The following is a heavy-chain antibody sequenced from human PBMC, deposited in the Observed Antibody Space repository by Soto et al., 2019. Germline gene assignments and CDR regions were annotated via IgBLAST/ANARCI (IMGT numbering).Heavy chain of an antibody. CDR2: ISGSGGST. Sequence: GESLKISCAASGFTFSSYAMSWVRQAPGKGLEWVSAISGSGGSTYYADSVKGRFTISRDNSKNTLYLQMNSLRAEDTAVYYCAKVTNPAISYYDFWSGYWNWGQGTLVTVSS. J-gene: IGHJ4*02. CDR1: GFTFSSYA. CDR3: AKVTNPAISYYDFWSGYWN. D-gene: IGHD3-3*01. V-gene: IGHV3-23*01.